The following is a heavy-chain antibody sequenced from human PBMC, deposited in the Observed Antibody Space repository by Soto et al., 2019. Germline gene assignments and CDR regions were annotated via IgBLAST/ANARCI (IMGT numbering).Heavy chain of an antibody. CDR1: GGSISNYY. D-gene: IGHD2-2*03. Sequence: PSETLSLTCTVSGGSISNYYCSWIRQTPGKGLEYIGFIYNSGTTNYHPSLKSRVTISIDTSKSQFYLKLTSVTAADTAIYYCARLNGYCVSTSCHGYYGMDVWGQGTTVTVSS. CDR3: ARLNGYCVSTSCHGYYGMDV. V-gene: IGHV4-59*13. CDR2: IYNSGTT. J-gene: IGHJ6*02.